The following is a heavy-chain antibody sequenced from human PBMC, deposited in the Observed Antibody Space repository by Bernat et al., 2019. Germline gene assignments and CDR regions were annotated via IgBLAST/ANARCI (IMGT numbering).Heavy chain of an antibody. Sequence: QVQLVESGGGVVQPGRSLRLSCVASRFTFSNYGMHWLRQAPGKGLEWVAVIWYDGNNKQYVDSVKGRFTISRDNSKNTLYLQMNSLRAEDTAVYYCARGRSGGSYSYMDVWGKGTTVTVSS. V-gene: IGHV3-33*01. CDR2: IWYDGNNK. CDR3: ARGRSGGSYSYMDV. D-gene: IGHD4-4*01. J-gene: IGHJ6*03. CDR1: RFTFSNYG.